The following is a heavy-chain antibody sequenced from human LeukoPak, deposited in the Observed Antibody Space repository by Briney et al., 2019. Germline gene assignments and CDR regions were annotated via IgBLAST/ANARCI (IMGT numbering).Heavy chain of an antibody. V-gene: IGHV3-30-3*01. Sequence: PGGSLRLSCAASGFTFSSYAMHWVRQAPGKGLEWVAVISYDGSNKYYADSVKGRFTISRDNSKNTLYLQMNSLRAEDTAVYYCAREGRDIVDLGLNWFDPWGLGTLVTVSS. J-gene: IGHJ5*02. D-gene: IGHD5-12*01. CDR3: AREGRDIVDLGLNWFDP. CDR2: ISYDGSNK. CDR1: GFTFSSYA.